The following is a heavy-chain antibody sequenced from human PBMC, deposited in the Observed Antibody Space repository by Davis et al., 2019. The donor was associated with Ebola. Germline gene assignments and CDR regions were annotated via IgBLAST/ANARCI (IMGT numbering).Heavy chain of an antibody. V-gene: IGHV3-30*18. CDR1: GFTFSNYG. J-gene: IGHJ4*02. CDR2: ISHDGSNK. D-gene: IGHD3-22*01. Sequence: PGGSLRLSCAASGFTFSNYGVHWVRQAPGKGLEWVALISHDGSNKHYADSVKGRFTISRDNSNNTVYLQKNSLRTEGTAVYYCAKDGSCYSNEYWGQGTEVTVSS. CDR3: AKDGSCYSNEY.